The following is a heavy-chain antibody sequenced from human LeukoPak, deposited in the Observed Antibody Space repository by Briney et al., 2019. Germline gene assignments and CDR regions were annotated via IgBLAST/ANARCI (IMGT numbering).Heavy chain of an antibody. CDR2: IYTSGST. CDR1: GGSISSYY. Sequence: SETLSLTCTVSGGSISSYYWSWIRQPAGKGLGWIGRIYTSGSTNYNPSLKSRVTMSVDTSKNQFSLKLSSVTAADTAVYYCASDRVSVAGSYYFDYWGQGTLVTVSS. CDR3: ASDRVSVAGSYYFDY. V-gene: IGHV4-4*07. D-gene: IGHD6-19*01. J-gene: IGHJ4*02.